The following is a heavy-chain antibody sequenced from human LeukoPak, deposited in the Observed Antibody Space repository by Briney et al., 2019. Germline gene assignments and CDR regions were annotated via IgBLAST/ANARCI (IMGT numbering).Heavy chain of an antibody. J-gene: IGHJ4*02. CDR2: ISGSGGST. Sequence: GGSLRLSCAASGFTFSSYAMSWVRQAPGKGLEWVSAISGSGGSTYYADSVKGRFTTSRDNSKNTLYLQMNSLRAEDTAVYYCAKDHEHSGSFGYWGQGTLVTVSP. D-gene: IGHD1-26*01. V-gene: IGHV3-23*01. CDR3: AKDHEHSGSFGY. CDR1: GFTFSSYA.